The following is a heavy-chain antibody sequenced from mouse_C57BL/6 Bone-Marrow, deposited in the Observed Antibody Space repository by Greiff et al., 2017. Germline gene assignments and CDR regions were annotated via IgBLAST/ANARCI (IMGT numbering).Heavy chain of an antibody. CDR2: INPNNGGT. V-gene: IGHV1-22*01. Sequence: EVKLMEPGPELVKPGASVKMSCKASGYTFTDYNMHWVKQSHGKSLEWIGNINPNNGGTSYNQKFKGKATLTVNKSSSTAYMELRSLTSEDSAVYYCARKANYDGAWFAYWGQGTLVTVSA. D-gene: IGHD1-1*01. CDR3: ARKANYDGAWFAY. CDR1: GYTFTDYN. J-gene: IGHJ3*01.